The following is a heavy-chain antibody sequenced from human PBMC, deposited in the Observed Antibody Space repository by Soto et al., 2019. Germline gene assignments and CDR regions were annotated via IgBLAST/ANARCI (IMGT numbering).Heavy chain of an antibody. V-gene: IGHV1-69*13. Sequence: SVKVSCKASGGTFSSYAISWVRQAPGQGLEWMGGIIPIFGTTKHAQKFQGRVTSSADESTSTVYMELSRLTSEDTALYYCARNHYYDSSGYYYFDYWGQGTPVTVS. CDR1: GGTFSSYA. D-gene: IGHD3-22*01. CDR3: ARNHYYDSSGYYYFDY. J-gene: IGHJ4*02. CDR2: IIPIFGTT.